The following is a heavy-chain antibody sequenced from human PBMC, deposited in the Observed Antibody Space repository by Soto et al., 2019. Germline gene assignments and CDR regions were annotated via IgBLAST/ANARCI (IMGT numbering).Heavy chain of an antibody. V-gene: IGHV1-18*01. CDR3: AGDLAVGLVAY. Sequence: QVQLVQSGAEVKKPGASVKVSCKASGYTFTSYGISWVRQAPGQGLEWMGWISAYNGNTKYAQKLQGRVTMTTDTTTSTAYMALRSLRSDDTAVYSCAGDLAVGLVAYRGQGTLVTVSS. CDR1: GYTFTSYG. CDR2: ISAYNGNT. D-gene: IGHD6-19*01. J-gene: IGHJ4*02.